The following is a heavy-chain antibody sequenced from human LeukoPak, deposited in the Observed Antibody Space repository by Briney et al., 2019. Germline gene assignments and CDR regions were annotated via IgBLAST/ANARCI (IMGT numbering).Heavy chain of an antibody. D-gene: IGHD2-15*01. CDR3: ARTFAAAHIDY. V-gene: IGHV3-74*01. J-gene: IGHJ4*02. CDR2: IESDGSST. CDR1: GFTFSGYW. Sequence: GGSLRLSCAASGFTFSGYWMHWVRQAPGKGLVWVSRIESDGSSTTYADSVKGRFTISRDNAKNTLYLEMNSLRAEDTAVYYCARTFAAAHIDYWGQGTLVTASS.